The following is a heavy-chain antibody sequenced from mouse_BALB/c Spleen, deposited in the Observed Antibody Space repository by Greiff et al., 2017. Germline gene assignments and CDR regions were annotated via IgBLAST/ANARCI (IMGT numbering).Heavy chain of an antibody. CDR1: GYTFTSYW. V-gene: IGHV1-69*02. Sequence: VQLQQSGAELVKPGASVKLSCKASGYTFTSYWMHWVKQRPGQGLEWIGEIDPSDSYTNYNQKFKGKATLTVDKSSSTAYMQRSSLTSEDSAVYYGARYYDYDDPYAMDYWGQGTSGTVSS. CDR3: ARYYDYDDPYAMDY. D-gene: IGHD2-4*01. CDR2: IDPSDSYT. J-gene: IGHJ4*01.